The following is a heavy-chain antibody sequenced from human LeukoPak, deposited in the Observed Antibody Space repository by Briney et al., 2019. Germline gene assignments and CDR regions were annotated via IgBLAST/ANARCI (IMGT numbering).Heavy chain of an antibody. J-gene: IGHJ4*02. CDR3: ARDQGHIDY. CDR1: GFTFSYHW. D-gene: IGHD2-21*01. CDR2: IKQDGSEK. V-gene: IGHV3-7*01. Sequence: GGSLRLSCAASGFTFSYHWMTWVRQAPGKGLEWVANIKQDGSEKYYVDSVKGRFTISRDNAKNSLYLQMNSLRAEDTAVYYCARDQGHIDYWGQGTLVTVSS.